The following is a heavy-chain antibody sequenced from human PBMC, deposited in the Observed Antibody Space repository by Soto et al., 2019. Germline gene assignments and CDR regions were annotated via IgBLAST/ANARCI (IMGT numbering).Heavy chain of an antibody. Sequence: TVSGGSISSYYWSWIRQPPGKGLEWIGYIYYSGSTNYNPSLKSRVTISVDTSKNQFSLKLSSVTAADTAVYYCARRGRTYYFDYWGQGTLVTVSS. D-gene: IGHD3-10*01. CDR3: ARRGRTYYFDY. V-gene: IGHV4-59*01. CDR1: GGSISSYY. CDR2: IYYSGST. J-gene: IGHJ4*02.